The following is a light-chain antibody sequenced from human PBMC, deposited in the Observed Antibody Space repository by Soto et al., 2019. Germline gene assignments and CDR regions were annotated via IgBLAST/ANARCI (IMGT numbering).Light chain of an antibody. V-gene: IGLV2-14*03. CDR1: SSDVGAYDY. CDR3: SSYTSSSTRV. CDR2: EVS. J-gene: IGLJ1*01. Sequence: QSVLTQPASVSGSPGQSITISCTGTSSDVGAYDYVSWYQQHPDKAQKLMIYEVSNRPSGVSNRFSGSKSVNTATLTIFGLQAEDEADYYCSSYTSSSTRVFGTGTKVTVL.